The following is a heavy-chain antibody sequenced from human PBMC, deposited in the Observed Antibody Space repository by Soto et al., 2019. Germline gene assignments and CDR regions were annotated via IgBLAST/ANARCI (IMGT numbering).Heavy chain of an antibody. CDR3: ARQDRVAATPRQFDP. CDR1: GGSISSSSYY. J-gene: IGHJ5*02. D-gene: IGHD2-15*01. V-gene: IGHV4-39*01. Sequence: SETLSLTCTVSGGSISSSSYYWGWIRQPPGKGLEWIGSIYYSGSTYYNPSLKSRVTISVDTSKNQFSLKLSSVTAADTAVYYCARQDRVAATPRQFDPWGQGTLVTVSS. CDR2: IYYSGST.